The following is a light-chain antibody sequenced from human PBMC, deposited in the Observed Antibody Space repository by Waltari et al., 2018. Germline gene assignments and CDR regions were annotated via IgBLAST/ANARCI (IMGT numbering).Light chain of an antibody. V-gene: IGLV2-11*01. J-gene: IGLJ3*02. CDR3: CSYAGSYTLGV. CDR2: DVS. CDR1: SRAGGGYND. Sequence: QSALTQPRSVSGSPGQSVTISCTGTSRAGGGYNDVPWYQQHPGKAPKLMIYDVSKRPSGVPDRFSGSKSGNTASLTISGLQAEDEADYYCCSYAGSYTLGVFGGGTKLTVL.